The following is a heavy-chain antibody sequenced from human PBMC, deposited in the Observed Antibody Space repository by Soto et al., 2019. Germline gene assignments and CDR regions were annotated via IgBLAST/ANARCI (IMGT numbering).Heavy chain of an antibody. CDR3: ASHTYYYGSGSLDY. D-gene: IGHD3-10*01. J-gene: IGHJ4*02. Sequence: SXTLSLTCTVSGGSISSSSYYCGWILQPPGKGLEWIGSIYYSGSTYYNPSLKSRVTISVDTSKNQFSLKLSSVTAADTAVYYCASHTYYYGSGSLDYWGQGTLVTVSS. CDR2: IYYSGST. CDR1: GGSISSSSYY. V-gene: IGHV4-39*01.